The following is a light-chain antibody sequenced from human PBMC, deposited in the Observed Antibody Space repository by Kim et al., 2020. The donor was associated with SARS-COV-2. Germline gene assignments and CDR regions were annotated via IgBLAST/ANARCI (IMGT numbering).Light chain of an antibody. Sequence: APGQTARINCGGNNIGGQSVHWYQQQPGQAPVLVIYYDSDRPSGIPERFSGSKAATTATLTISRVEAGDEADYYCQVWDTDTDDYVFGTGTKVTVL. J-gene: IGLJ1*01. CDR3: QVWDTDTDDYV. CDR1: NIGGQS. V-gene: IGLV3-21*01. CDR2: YDS.